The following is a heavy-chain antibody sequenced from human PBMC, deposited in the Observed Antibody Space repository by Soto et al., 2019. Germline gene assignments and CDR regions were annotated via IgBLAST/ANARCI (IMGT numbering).Heavy chain of an antibody. CDR2: ISSSGTTI. D-gene: IGHD4-17*01. Sequence: LRLSCAASGFTFSSYEMNWVRQAPGKGLEWISYISSSGTTIYYADSVKGRFTISRDNAKNSLYLQMNSLRAEDTAVYYCAREDDYGDDGGWFDPWGQGTLVTVSS. V-gene: IGHV3-48*03. CDR1: GFTFSSYE. CDR3: AREDDYGDDGGWFDP. J-gene: IGHJ5*02.